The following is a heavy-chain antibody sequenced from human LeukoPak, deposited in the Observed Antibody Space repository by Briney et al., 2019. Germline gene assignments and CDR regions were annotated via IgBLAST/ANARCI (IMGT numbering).Heavy chain of an antibody. CDR2: IYYSGST. V-gene: IGHV4-59*01. CDR3: ARYYYDNSGSIYAFDI. D-gene: IGHD3-22*01. CDR1: GGSIGSYY. J-gene: IGHJ3*02. Sequence: PSETLSLTCTVAGGSIGSYYWSWIRQPPGKGLEWIGYIYYSGSTNYNPSLKSRVTISVDTSKNQFSLKLSSVTSADTAVYYCARYYYDNSGSIYAFDIWGQGTMVTVSS.